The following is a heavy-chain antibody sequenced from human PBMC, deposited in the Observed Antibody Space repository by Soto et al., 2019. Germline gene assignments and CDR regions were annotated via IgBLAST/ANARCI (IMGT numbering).Heavy chain of an antibody. CDR1: GFTFSSYA. CDR3: ARVEFMAYAFDI. D-gene: IGHD3-10*01. V-gene: IGHV3-30-3*01. J-gene: IGHJ3*02. CDR2: ISYDGSNK. Sequence: QVQLVESGGGVVQPGRSLRLSCAASGFTFSSYAMHWVRQAPGKGLEWVAVISYDGSNKYYADSVKGRFTISRDNSKNTLYLQMNSLRAEDTAVYYCARVEFMAYAFDIWGQGTMVTVSS.